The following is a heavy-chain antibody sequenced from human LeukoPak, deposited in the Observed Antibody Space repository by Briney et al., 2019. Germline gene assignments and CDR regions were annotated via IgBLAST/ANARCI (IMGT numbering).Heavy chain of an antibody. CDR1: GYTFTSYA. V-gene: IGHV1-3*01. CDR3: ARGKRYSSSGGDAFDI. J-gene: IGHJ3*02. Sequence: ASVTVSCKASGYTFTSYAMNWVRQAPGQGREWMGWINAGNGNTKYSQKFQGRVTITRDTSASTAYMELSSLRSEDTAVYYCARGKRYSSSGGDAFDIWGQGTMVTVSS. CDR2: INAGNGNT. D-gene: IGHD6-13*01.